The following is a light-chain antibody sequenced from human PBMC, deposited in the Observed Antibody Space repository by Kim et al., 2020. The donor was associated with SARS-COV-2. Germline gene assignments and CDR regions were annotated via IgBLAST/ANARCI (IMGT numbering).Light chain of an antibody. J-gene: IGLJ3*02. CDR2: SNN. V-gene: IGLV1-44*01. CDR1: SSNIGSNT. CDR3: AAWDDSLNGWV. Sequence: GRMSTIACSGSSSNIGSNTVNFYQQLPGPAPKLLIYSNNQRPSGVPDRFSGSKSGTSASLAISGLQSEDEADYYCAAWDDSLNGWVFGGGTQLTVL.